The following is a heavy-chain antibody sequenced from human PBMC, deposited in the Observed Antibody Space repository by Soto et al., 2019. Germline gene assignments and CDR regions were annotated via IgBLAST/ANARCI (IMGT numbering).Heavy chain of an antibody. J-gene: IGHJ6*03. D-gene: IGHD3-10*01. CDR2: IWYDGSNK. V-gene: IGHV3-33*01. CDR3: ARDRDYYYYMDV. Sequence: QVQLVESGGGVVQPGRSLRLSCAASGFTFSSYGMHWVRQAPGKGLEWVAVIWYDGSNKYYADSVKGRFTISRDNSKNTLYLQMNSLRAEDTAVYYCARDRDYYYYMDVWGKGTTVTDSS. CDR1: GFTFSSYG.